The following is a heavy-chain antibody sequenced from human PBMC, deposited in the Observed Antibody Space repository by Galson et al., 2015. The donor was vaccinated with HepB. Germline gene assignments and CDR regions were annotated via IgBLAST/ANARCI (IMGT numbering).Heavy chain of an antibody. V-gene: IGHV4-59*08. D-gene: IGHD6-13*01. J-gene: IGHJ4*02. Sequence: LTCTVSGGSISRHYWTWIRQSPGKGLEWIAYMYHTGSTRYNPSLMSRVTISMDTSKNQFSLRLGSVTAANTGVYFCARLYSTTWYVDYWGQGALVTVSS. CDR3: ARLYSTTWYVDY. CDR1: GGSISRHY. CDR2: MYHTGST.